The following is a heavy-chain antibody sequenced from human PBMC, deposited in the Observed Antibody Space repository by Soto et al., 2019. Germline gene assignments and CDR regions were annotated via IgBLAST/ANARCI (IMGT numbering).Heavy chain of an antibody. CDR1: GGSVSSSRYY. D-gene: IGHD3-9*01. J-gene: IGHJ4*02. Sequence: SETLSLTCTVSGGSVSSSRYYWGWVRQPPGKGLEWIGSVYYSGSTYYNPPLESRVTISVDKSKNQFSLKLMSLSAADTAVYYCGRLEGLATISYYFDYWGQGALVNVSS. CDR3: GRLEGLATISYYFDY. CDR2: VYYSGST. V-gene: IGHV4-39*01.